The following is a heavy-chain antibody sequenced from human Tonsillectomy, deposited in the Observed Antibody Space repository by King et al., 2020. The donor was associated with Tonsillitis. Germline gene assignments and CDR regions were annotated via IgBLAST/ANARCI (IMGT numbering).Heavy chain of an antibody. J-gene: IGHJ4*02. CDR3: ASSRMEYYYDSSGYSQASFDY. D-gene: IGHD3-22*01. CDR1: GGSVSSYF. V-gene: IGHV4-59*08. CDR2: IYYSGST. Sequence: QLQESGPGLVKPSETLSLTCTVSGGSVSSYFWSWIRQPPGKGLEWIGYIYYSGSTNYNPSLKSRVTISVDTSKNQFSLKLSSVTAAETAVYYGASSRMEYYYDSSGYSQASFDYWGQGTLVTVSS.